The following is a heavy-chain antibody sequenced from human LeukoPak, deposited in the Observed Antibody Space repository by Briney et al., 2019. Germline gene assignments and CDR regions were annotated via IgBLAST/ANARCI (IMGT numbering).Heavy chain of an antibody. CDR1: GGSISSGSYY. J-gene: IGHJ3*02. Sequence: SQTLSLTCTVSGGSISSGSYYWSWIRQPAGKGLEWIGRIYTSGSTNYNPSLKSRVTISVDTSKNQFSLKLSSVTAADTAVYYCASALGYCSSTSCYDAFDIWGQGTMVTVSS. D-gene: IGHD2-2*01. V-gene: IGHV4-61*02. CDR3: ASALGYCSSTSCYDAFDI. CDR2: IYTSGST.